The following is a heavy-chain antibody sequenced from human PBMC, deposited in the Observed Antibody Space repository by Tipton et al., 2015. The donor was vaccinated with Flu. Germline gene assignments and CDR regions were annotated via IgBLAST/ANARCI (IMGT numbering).Heavy chain of an antibody. J-gene: IGHJ3*02. CDR1: GGSLSSGYW. V-gene: IGHV4-4*01. D-gene: IGHD6-19*01. Sequence: TLSLTCAVSGGSLSSGYWWSWVRQSPGKGLEWIGSIHHSGSPTYNPSLETRVTFSVDKSKSQFSLRLDSVTAADTAGYFCARERRGTGWYGAFDIWGQGAVVTVSS. CDR2: IHHSGSP. CDR3: ARERRGTGWYGAFDI.